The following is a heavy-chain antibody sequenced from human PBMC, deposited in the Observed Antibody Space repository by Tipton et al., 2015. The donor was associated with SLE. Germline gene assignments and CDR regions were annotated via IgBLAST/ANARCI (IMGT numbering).Heavy chain of an antibody. Sequence: TLSLTCSVSGASMNSGSYSWHWIRQPAGKALKWLGNIDSSGNTYYNPPLKSPFTMSVDTSQNEFFLKMSSVTAADTAVYFCARDPGTSYWDYYYEMDLWGQGTMVTVSS. CDR1: GASMNSGSYS. V-gene: IGHV4-61*09. CDR2: IDSSGNT. CDR3: ARDPGTSYWDYYYEMDL. D-gene: IGHD1/OR15-1a*01. J-gene: IGHJ6*02.